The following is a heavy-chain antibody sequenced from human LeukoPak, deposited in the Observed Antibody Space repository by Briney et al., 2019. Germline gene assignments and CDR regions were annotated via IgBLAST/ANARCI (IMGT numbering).Heavy chain of an antibody. V-gene: IGHV3-11*04. CDR1: GFTFSDYY. J-gene: IGHJ4*02. CDR2: ISSSGSTI. Sequence: GGSLRLSCVASGFTFSDYYMSWIRQAPGKGLEWVSYISSSGSTIYYADSVKGRFTISRDNAKNSLYLQMNSLRAEDTAVYYYARDRVDIVSSPFDYWGQGTLVTVSS. D-gene: IGHD5/OR15-5a*01. CDR3: ARDRVDIVSSPFDY.